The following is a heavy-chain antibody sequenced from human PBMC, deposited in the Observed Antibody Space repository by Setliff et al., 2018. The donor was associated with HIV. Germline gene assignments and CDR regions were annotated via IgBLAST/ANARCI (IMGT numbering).Heavy chain of an antibody. V-gene: IGHV4-59*12. Sequence: PSETLSLTCIVSGGSLTSYYWSWIRQAPGKGLEWIGYAFYSGTTNYNPSLKSRVTISRDNAKNSLYLQMNSLRAEDTAVYYCASSLWFGELLTEDYWGQGTLVTVSS. CDR1: GGSLTSYY. D-gene: IGHD3-10*01. CDR2: AFYSGTT. CDR3: ASSLWFGELLTEDY. J-gene: IGHJ4*02.